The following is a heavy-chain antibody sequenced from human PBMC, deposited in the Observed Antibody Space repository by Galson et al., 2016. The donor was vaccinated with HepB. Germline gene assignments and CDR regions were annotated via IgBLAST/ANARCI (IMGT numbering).Heavy chain of an antibody. Sequence: SLRLSCAASGFTFSSYAMHWVRQAPGKGLEWVAVISYDGSNKYYADSVKGRFIISRDNSKNTLYLQMNSLRAEDTAVYYCAREDSYGSHYYGMDVWGQGTTVTVSS. D-gene: IGHD5-18*01. CDR1: GFTFSSYA. J-gene: IGHJ6*02. V-gene: IGHV3-30-3*01. CDR3: AREDSYGSHYYGMDV. CDR2: ISYDGSNK.